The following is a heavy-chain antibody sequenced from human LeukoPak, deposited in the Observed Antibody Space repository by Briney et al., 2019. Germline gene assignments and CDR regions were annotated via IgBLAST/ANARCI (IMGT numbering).Heavy chain of an antibody. Sequence: SETLSLTCTVSGGSISSYYWSWIRQPPGKGLEWIGYIYYSGSTNYNPSLKSRVTISVDTSKNQFSLKLSSVTAADTAVYYCARVGEDSSGYYYDYWGQGTLVTVSS. CDR3: ARVGEDSSGYYYDY. CDR2: IYYSGST. J-gene: IGHJ4*02. V-gene: IGHV4-59*01. D-gene: IGHD3-22*01. CDR1: GGSISSYY.